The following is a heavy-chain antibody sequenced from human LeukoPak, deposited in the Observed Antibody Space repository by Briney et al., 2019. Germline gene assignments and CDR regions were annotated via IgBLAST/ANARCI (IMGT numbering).Heavy chain of an antibody. CDR3: ARPYYYDSRIDP. D-gene: IGHD3-22*01. V-gene: IGHV4-30-4*01. CDR1: GGSISSGDYY. J-gene: IGHJ5*02. CDR2: MYYSGST. Sequence: PSETPSLTCTVSGGSISSGDYYWSWIRHPPGKGLEWIAYMYYSGSTYYNPSLKSRVTMSADTSKNQLSLKLSAVTAADTAVYYCARPYYYDSRIDPWGQGILVTVSS.